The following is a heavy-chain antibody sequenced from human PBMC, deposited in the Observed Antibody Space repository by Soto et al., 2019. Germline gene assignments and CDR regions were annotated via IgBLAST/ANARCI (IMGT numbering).Heavy chain of an antibody. CDR1: GGTFRSYA. D-gene: IGHD2-21*02. Sequence: ASEQVSCKPSGGTFRSYAISWVRPAPGQGLEWMGGIIPIFGTANYAQKFQGRVTITADESTSTAYMELSSLRSEDTAVYYCARVPRGRCGGDCYRRFDPWGQGTLVTVSS. CDR2: IIPIFGTA. J-gene: IGHJ5*02. V-gene: IGHV1-69*13. CDR3: ARVPRGRCGGDCYRRFDP.